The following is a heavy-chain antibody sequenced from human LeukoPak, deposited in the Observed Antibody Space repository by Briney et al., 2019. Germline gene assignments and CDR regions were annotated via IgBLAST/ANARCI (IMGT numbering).Heavy chain of an antibody. D-gene: IGHD4-17*01. CDR1: GYSFTSYW. CDR2: IYPGDSDT. Sequence: GESLKISCKGSGYSFTSYWIGWVRQMPGKGLEWMGIIYPGDSDTRYSPSFQGQVTISADKSISTAYLQWSSLKASDTAVYYCARIISDYGDYEDYWGQGTLVTVSS. V-gene: IGHV5-51*01. CDR3: ARIISDYGDYEDY. J-gene: IGHJ4*02.